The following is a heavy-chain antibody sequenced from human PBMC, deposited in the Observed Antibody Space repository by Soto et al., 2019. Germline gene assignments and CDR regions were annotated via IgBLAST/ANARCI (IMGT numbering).Heavy chain of an antibody. J-gene: IGHJ4*02. CDR2: IIPIHGIA. CDR3: ARDKFGRQHPGY. V-gene: IGHV1-69*04. D-gene: IGHD6-13*01. Sequence: SVKVSCKASGGTFSSYTISWVRQAPGQGLEWMGRIIPIHGIANYAQKFQGRVTITADKSTSTAYMELSSLRSEDTAVYYCARDKFGRQHPGYWGQETLVTVSS. CDR1: GGTFSSYT.